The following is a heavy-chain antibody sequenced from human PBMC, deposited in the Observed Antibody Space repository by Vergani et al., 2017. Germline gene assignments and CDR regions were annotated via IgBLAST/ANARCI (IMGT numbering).Heavy chain of an antibody. CDR2: ISYDGTNK. J-gene: IGHJ4*02. D-gene: IGHD3-10*01. V-gene: IGHV3-30-3*01. CDR1: GFTFGDHG. CDR3: AKDVYYGSGLYYFDY. Sequence: QVQLVESGGGVIQPGRSLRLSCAASGFTFGDHGFHWVRRPPGKGLEWVALISYDGTNKYYTNSVRGRFTIYKDNTVDMLSLQMNSLRPDDTAVYYCAKDVYYGSGLYYFDYWGQGTLVTVSS.